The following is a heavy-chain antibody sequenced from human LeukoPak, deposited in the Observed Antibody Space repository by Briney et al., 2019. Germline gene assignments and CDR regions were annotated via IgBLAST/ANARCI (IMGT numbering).Heavy chain of an antibody. CDR2: INHSGST. D-gene: IGHD3-22*01. V-gene: IGHV4-34*01. J-gene: IGHJ4*02. CDR3: ARNADDSSSYPYFDY. Sequence: SETLSLTCAVYGGSFSGYYWSWIRQPPGKGLEWIGEINHSGSTNYNPSLKSRVTISVDTSKNQFSLKLSSVTAADTAVYYCARNADDSSSYPYFDYWGQGTLVTVSS. CDR1: GGSFSGYY.